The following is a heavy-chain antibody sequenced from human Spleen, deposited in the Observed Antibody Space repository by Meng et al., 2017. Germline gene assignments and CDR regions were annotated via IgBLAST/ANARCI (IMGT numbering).Heavy chain of an antibody. CDR2: IYQSGST. Sequence: GSLRLSCAVSGSSITGSYNWGWIRQSPGKGLEWIGSIYQSGSTYYNPSLKSRVTMSADTSKNQFSLKLSSVTAADTAVYYCARASYNYYDSSGSGFDYWGQGTLVTVSS. CDR3: ARASYNYYDSSGSGFDY. J-gene: IGHJ4*02. CDR1: GSSITGSYN. D-gene: IGHD3-22*01. V-gene: IGHV4-38-2*01.